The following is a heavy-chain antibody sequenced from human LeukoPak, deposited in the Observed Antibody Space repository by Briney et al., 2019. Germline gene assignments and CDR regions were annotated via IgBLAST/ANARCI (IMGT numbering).Heavy chain of an antibody. D-gene: IGHD3-3*01. Sequence: GGSLRLSCAASGFTFSSYSMNWVRQAPGKGVEWVSSISSSSSYIYYADSVKGRFTISRDNAKNSLYLQMNSLRAEDTAVYYCARRGSYYDFWSGYYPNYYYGMDVWGQGTTVTVSS. J-gene: IGHJ6*02. V-gene: IGHV3-21*01. CDR2: ISSSSSYI. CDR1: GFTFSSYS. CDR3: ARRGSYYDFWSGYYPNYYYGMDV.